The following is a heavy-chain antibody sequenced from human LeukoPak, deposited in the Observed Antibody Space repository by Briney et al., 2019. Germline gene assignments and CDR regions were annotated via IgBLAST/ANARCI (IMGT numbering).Heavy chain of an antibody. V-gene: IGHV4-34*01. CDR2: INHSGST. CDR1: GGSFSGYY. D-gene: IGHD3-3*01. Sequence: QTSETLSLTCAVYGGSFSGYYWSWIRQPPVRGLEWIGEINHSGSTNYNPSLKSRVTISVDTSKNQFSLKLSSVTAADTAVYYCARGSSPWYYDFWSGYLDYWGQGTLVTVSS. CDR3: ARGSSPWYYDFWSGYLDY. J-gene: IGHJ4*02.